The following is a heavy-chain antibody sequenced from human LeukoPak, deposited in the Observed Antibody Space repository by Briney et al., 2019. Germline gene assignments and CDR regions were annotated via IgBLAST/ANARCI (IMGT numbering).Heavy chain of an antibody. CDR2: INSDGGDT. CDR3: VNYNSGSGPL. CDR1: GVTFSDYR. J-gene: IGHJ3*01. D-gene: IGHD3-10*01. V-gene: IGHV3-74*03. Sequence: GGSLRLSCVASGVTFSDYRMHWVRQAPGKGLVWVSRINSDGGDTVYADSVKGRFTISRDNAKSTLFLQMNSLRAEDTAVHYCVNYNSGSGPLWGQGTMVIVSS.